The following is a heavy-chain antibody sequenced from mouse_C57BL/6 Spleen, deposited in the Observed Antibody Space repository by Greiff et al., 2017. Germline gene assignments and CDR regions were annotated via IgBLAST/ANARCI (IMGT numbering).Heavy chain of an antibody. CDR1: GYTFTDYN. CDR2: INPNTGGT. J-gene: IGHJ2*01. V-gene: IGHV1-22*01. D-gene: IGHD1-1*01. Sequence: EVQLQESGPELVKPGASVKMSCKASGYTFTDYNMHWVKQSHGKSIEWIGYINPNTGGTSYNQKFKGKTTLTVNKSSITAYMELRSLTSEDSAVYYCARGNYYGSSYPSFDYWGQGTTLTVSS. CDR3: ARGNYYGSSYPSFDY.